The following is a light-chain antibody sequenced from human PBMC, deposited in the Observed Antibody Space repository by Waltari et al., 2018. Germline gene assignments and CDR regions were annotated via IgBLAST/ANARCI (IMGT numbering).Light chain of an antibody. CDR2: DAS. J-gene: IGKJ5*01. CDR3: QQRRNWPIT. Sequence: EIVLTQSPATLSLSPGERATLSCRASQSISYYLAWYQQKPGQAPRLLIYDASNRATGIPARCSGSGAGTDCALTISSLEPEDFAVYYCQQRRNWPITFGQGTRLEIK. V-gene: IGKV3D-11*02. CDR1: QSISYY.